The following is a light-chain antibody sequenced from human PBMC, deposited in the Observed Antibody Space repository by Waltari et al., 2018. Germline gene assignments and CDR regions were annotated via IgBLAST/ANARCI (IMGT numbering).Light chain of an antibody. CDR3: QQRSNWPIT. Sequence: EIVLTQSPATLSLSLGERATLTCRASQSVSSYLAWYQQKPGQAPRLLIYDAANRATGIPARFSGSGSGTEFTLTISSLEPEDFAVYYCQQRSNWPITFGQGTRLEIK. J-gene: IGKJ5*01. CDR1: QSVSSY. CDR2: DAA. V-gene: IGKV3-11*01.